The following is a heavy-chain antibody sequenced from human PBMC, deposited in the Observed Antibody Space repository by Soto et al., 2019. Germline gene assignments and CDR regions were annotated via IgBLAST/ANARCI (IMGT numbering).Heavy chain of an antibody. D-gene: IGHD5-12*01. J-gene: IGHJ4*02. CDR1: GGSISSGDYY. CDR2: IYYSGST. Sequence: PSETLSLTCTVSGGSISSGDYYWSWIRQPPGKGLEWIGYIYYSGSTYYNPSLKSRVTISVDTSKNQHSLKLSSVTAADTAVYYCAKDRGGWLQSTTPHPFDYWGQGTLVTVSS. CDR3: AKDRGGWLQSTTPHPFDY. V-gene: IGHV4-30-4*01.